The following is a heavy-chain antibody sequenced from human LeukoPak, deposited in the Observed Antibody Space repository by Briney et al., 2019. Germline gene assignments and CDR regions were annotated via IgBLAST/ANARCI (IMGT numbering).Heavy chain of an antibody. J-gene: IGHJ4*02. D-gene: IGHD6-19*01. CDR2: IYYSGST. CDR3: ARGDSSGWLYYFDY. V-gene: IGHV4-59*01. CDR1: GGSFSSYY. Sequence: SETLSLTCTVSGGSFSSYYWSWIRQPPGKGLEWIGYIYYSGSTNYNPSLKSRVTISVDTSKNQFSLKLSSVTAADTAVYYCARGDSSGWLYYFDYWGQGTLVTVSS.